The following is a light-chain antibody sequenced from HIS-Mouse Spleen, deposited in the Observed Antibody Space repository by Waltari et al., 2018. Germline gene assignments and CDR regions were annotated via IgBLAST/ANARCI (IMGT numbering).Light chain of an antibody. CDR1: SSDVGGYNY. CDR3: CSYAGSYTWV. Sequence: QSALTQPRSVSGSPGQSVTISCTGTSSDVGGYNYVSWYQQHPGKAPKLMIYDVSKRPSGVPDRFPGSKSGNTAPLTISGLQAEDEADYYCCSYAGSYTWVFGGGTKLAVL. J-gene: IGLJ3*02. V-gene: IGLV2-11*01. CDR2: DVS.